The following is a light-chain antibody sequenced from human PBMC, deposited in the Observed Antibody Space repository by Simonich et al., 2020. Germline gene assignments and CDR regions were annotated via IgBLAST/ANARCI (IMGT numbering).Light chain of an antibody. CDR2: GKN. Sequence: SSELTQDPAVSVALGQTVRITCQGDSLRSYYASWYQQKPGQAPVLVIYGKNNRPSVIPDLFSGSSSGNTASLTITGAQAEDEADYYCNSRDSSGNHLVFGGGTKLTVL. CDR3: NSRDSSGNHLV. J-gene: IGLJ2*01. CDR1: SLRSYY. V-gene: IGLV3-19*01.